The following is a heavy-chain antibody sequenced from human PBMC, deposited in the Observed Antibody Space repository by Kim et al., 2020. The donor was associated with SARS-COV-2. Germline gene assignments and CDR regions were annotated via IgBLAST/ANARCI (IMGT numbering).Heavy chain of an antibody. CDR1: GYTFTSYD. V-gene: IGHV1-8*02. Sequence: ASVKVSCKASGYTFTSYDINWVRQATGQGLEWMGWMNPNSGNTGYAQKFQGRVTMTRNTSISTAYMELSSLRSEDTAVYYCAREHTVTTVFDIWGQGTMVTVSS. CDR3: AREHTVTTVFDI. D-gene: IGHD4-17*01. J-gene: IGHJ3*02. CDR2: MNPNSGNT.